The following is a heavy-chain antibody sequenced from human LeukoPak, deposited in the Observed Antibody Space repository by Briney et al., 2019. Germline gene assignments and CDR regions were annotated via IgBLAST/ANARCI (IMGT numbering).Heavy chain of an antibody. CDR2: ISGSGGST. CDR3: AKGRDGYPNDFDY. D-gene: IGHD5-24*01. J-gene: IGHJ4*02. Sequence: GGSLRLSCAASGFTFSRYGMSWVRQAPGKGVEWVSAISGSGGSTYYADSVKGRFTISRDNAKNSLYLQMNSLRAEDTALYYCAKGRDGYPNDFDYWGQGTLVTVSS. CDR1: GFTFSRYG. V-gene: IGHV3-23*01.